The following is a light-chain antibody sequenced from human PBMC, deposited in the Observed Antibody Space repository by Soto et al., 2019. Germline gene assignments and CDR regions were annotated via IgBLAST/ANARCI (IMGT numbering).Light chain of an antibody. CDR2: AAS. J-gene: IGKJ2*01. CDR3: QQSYSTPPYS. Sequence: DIQMTQSPSSLSASVGDRVTITCRASQSISSYLNWYQQKPGKAPKLLIYAASSLQSGVPSRFSGSGSGTDFTRTISRLQPVDFSTYYCQQSYSTPPYSFGQGTKLEIK. CDR1: QSISSY. V-gene: IGKV1-39*01.